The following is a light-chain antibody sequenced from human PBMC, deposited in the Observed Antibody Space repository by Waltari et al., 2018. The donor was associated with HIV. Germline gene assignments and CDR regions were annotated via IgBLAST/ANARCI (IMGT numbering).Light chain of an antibody. CDR1: QAISSY. CDR2: TAS. Sequence: DIQLTQSPSFLSASVGDRVTITCRASQAISSYLAWYQQKPGKAPNLLISTASTLQSGVPSRFSGSDSGTDFTLTISSLQPEDFGSYYCQHMVTFGQGTRLEIK. CDR3: QHMVT. J-gene: IGKJ5*01. V-gene: IGKV1-9*01.